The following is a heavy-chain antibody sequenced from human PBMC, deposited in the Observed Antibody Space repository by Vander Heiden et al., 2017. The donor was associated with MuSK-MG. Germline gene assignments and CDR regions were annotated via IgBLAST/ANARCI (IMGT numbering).Heavy chain of an antibody. J-gene: IGHJ4*02. CDR1: GFTFNSYN. CDR3: ARDRDYYDSTGYYHYFDY. CDR2: ISSSSNTI. V-gene: IGHV3-48*01. D-gene: IGHD3-22*01. Sequence: EVQLVESGGGLVQPGGSLRLSCAASGFTFNSYNMNWVRQAPGKGLEWVSYISSSSNTIYQADSVKGRVTISRDNAKNSLYLQMNSLRAEESAVYFCARDRDYYDSTGYYHYFDYWGRGTPVTVSS.